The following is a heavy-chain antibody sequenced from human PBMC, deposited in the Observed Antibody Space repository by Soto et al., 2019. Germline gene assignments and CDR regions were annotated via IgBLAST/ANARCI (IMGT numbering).Heavy chain of an antibody. V-gene: IGHV4-31*03. CDR2: IYYSGST. J-gene: IGHJ4*02. Sequence: PSETLSLTCTVSGGSISSGGYYWSWIRQHPGKGLEWIGYIYYSGSTYYNPSLKSRVTISVDTSKNQFSLKLSSVTAADTAVYYCARVLYDSQGYYFDYWGQGTLVTVSS. CDR3: ARVLYDSQGYYFDY. D-gene: IGHD3-22*01. CDR1: GGSISSGGYY.